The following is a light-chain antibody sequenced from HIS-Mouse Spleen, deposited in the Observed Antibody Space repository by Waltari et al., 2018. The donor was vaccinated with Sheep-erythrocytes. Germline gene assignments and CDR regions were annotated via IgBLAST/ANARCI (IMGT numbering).Light chain of an antibody. CDR3: CSYAGSYNYV. CDR1: SSDGGGYNH. J-gene: IGLJ1*01. V-gene: IGLV2-11*01. CDR2: DVS. Sequence: QSALTQPRPVSGSPGQSVTIPCTGTSSDGGGYNHVSWYQQHPGKAPKLMIYDVSKRPSGVPDRFSGSKSGNTASLTISGLQAEDEADYYCCSYAGSYNYVFGTGTKVTVL.